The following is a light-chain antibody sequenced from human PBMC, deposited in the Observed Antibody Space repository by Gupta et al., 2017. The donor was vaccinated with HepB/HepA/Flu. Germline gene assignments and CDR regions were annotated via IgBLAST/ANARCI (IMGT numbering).Light chain of an antibody. Sequence: SSELTQDPAVSVALGQTVKITCQGDTLRNDVPSWYQQKPGQAPVLIIFGENNRPSGVPDRFSGSTSGNTASLIITGAQAEDEADYYCNSRDISGNHRVFGGGTKMTVL. J-gene: IGLJ3*02. CDR3: NSRDISGNHRV. CDR2: GEN. V-gene: IGLV3-19*01. CDR1: TLRNDV.